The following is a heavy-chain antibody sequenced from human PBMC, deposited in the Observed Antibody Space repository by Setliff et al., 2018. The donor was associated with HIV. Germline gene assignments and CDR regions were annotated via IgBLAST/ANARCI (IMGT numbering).Heavy chain of an antibody. Sequence: ASVKVSCKASGYTLTTYAISWVRQAPGQGLEWMGWFNTETGNPMYAQGFRGRFVFSLDTSVSTAYVQISSLKAEDTAVYYCARDGAVAGRLLGYWGQGTLVTVSS. CDR2: FNTETGNP. V-gene: IGHV7-4-1*02. D-gene: IGHD6-19*01. J-gene: IGHJ4*02. CDR3: ARDGAVAGRLLGY. CDR1: GYTLTTYA.